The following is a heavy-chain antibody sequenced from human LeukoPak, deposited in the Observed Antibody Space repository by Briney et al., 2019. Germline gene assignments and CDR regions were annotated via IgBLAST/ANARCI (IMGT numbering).Heavy chain of an antibody. V-gene: IGHV4-30-2*05. Sequence: PSETLSLTCTVSGGSISSGGYYWSWIRQPPGKGLEWIGYIYHSGSTYYNPSLKSRVTISVDTSKNQFSLKLSSVTAADTAVYYCARGRSPYTGAFDIWGQGTMVTVSS. CDR1: GGSISSGGYY. J-gene: IGHJ3*02. D-gene: IGHD2-2*02. CDR2: IYHSGST. CDR3: ARGRSPYTGAFDI.